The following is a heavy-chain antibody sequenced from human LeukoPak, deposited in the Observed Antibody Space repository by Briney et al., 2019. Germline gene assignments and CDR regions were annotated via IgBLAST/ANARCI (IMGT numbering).Heavy chain of an antibody. CDR2: IYHSGRT. V-gene: IGHV4-39*01. CDR1: GDYISSSSYY. J-gene: IGHJ1*01. CDR3: ARRRYYDSTGYFE. Sequence: SETLSLTCAVSGDYISSSSYYWGWIRQSPGTGLEWIGDIYHSGRTYYNPSLKSRVAISIDTSKSQFSLRLRSMTAADTAVFYCARRRYYDSTGYFEWGRGTLVTVSS. D-gene: IGHD3-22*01.